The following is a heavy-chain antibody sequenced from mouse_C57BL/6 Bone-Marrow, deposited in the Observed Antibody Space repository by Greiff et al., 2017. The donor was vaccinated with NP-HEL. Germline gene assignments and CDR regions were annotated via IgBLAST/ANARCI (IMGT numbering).Heavy chain of an antibody. D-gene: IGHD1-1*01. CDR3: ARHETGASTVVATRAMDY. V-gene: IGHV1-62-2*01. J-gene: IGHJ4*01. CDR1: GYTFTEYT. Sequence: QVQLQQSGAELVKPGASVKLSCKASGYTFTEYTIHWVKQRSGQGLEWIGWFYPGSGSIKYNEKFKDKATLTADKSSSTVYMELSRLTSEDSAVYFCARHETGASTVVATRAMDYWGQGTSVTVSS. CDR2: FYPGSGSI.